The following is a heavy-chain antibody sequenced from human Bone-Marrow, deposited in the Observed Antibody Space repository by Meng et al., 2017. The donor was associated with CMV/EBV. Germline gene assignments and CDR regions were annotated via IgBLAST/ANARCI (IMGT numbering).Heavy chain of an antibody. Sequence: GESLKISCAASGFTFSSYSMNWVRQAPGKGLEWVSGINWNGGSTGYADSVKGRFTISRDNAKNSLYLQMNSLRAEDTALYYCARGTAYYYDSSGYTGFDYWGQGTLVTVSS. CDR2: INWNGGST. CDR3: ARGTAYYYDSSGYTGFDY. J-gene: IGHJ4*02. CDR1: GFTFSSYS. V-gene: IGHV3-20*04. D-gene: IGHD3-22*01.